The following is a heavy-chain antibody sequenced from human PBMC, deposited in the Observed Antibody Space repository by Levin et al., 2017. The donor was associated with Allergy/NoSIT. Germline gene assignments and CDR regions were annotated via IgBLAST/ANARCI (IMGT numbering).Heavy chain of an antibody. Sequence: GGSLRLSCKGSGYSFSSYWIGWVRQMPGKGLEWMGLIYPGDSDTRYSPSFQGQVTISADISINTAYLQWSSLKASDTAMYYCARRWFGELEPLHFDYWGQGALVTVSS. V-gene: IGHV5-51*01. CDR3: ARRWFGELEPLHFDY. D-gene: IGHD3-10*01. CDR2: IYPGDSDT. J-gene: IGHJ4*02. CDR1: GYSFSSYW.